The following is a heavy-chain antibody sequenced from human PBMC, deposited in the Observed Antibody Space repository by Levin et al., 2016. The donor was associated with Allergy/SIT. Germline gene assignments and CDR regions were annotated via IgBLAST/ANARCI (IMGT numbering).Heavy chain of an antibody. Sequence: ASVKVSCKASGGTFSDYAISWVRQAPGQGLEWMGGIIPIFGLTNYTQKFQGRITITADESTGTTYMELSSLKSDDTAVYYCARIYPHYSTLYTWFDPWGQGTLVTVSS. CDR1: GGTFSDYA. V-gene: IGHV1-69*13. J-gene: IGHJ5*02. CDR3: ARIYPHYSTLYTWFDP. CDR2: IIPIFGLT. D-gene: IGHD6-13*01.